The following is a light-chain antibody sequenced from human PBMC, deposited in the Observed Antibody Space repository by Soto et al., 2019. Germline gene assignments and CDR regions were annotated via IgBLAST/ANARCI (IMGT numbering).Light chain of an antibody. CDR1: SGSIASDY. CDR2: EDN. Sequence: NFMLTQPHSVSESPGKTVTISCTRSSGSIASDYVQWYQQRPGSAPTTVIYEDNLRPSGVPDRFSGSIDSSSNSASLTISGLKTEDEAAYYCQSSDSSNSNVIFGGGTKVTVL. CDR3: QSSDSSNSNVI. V-gene: IGLV6-57*04. J-gene: IGLJ2*01.